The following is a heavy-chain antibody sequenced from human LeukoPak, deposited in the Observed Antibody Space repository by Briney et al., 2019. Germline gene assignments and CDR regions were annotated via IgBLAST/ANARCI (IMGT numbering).Heavy chain of an antibody. Sequence: GASVKVSCKASGYTFTSYYMHWVRQAPGQGLEWMGVINPRGGSTSYAQKFQGRVTMTRDTSTYTLYMELSSLRSEDTAVYYCARDPELGELPQTYWGKGTLVSVSS. D-gene: IGHD3-16*01. CDR2: INPRGGST. CDR1: GYTFTSYY. CDR3: ARDPELGELPQTY. V-gene: IGHV1-46*01. J-gene: IGHJ4*02.